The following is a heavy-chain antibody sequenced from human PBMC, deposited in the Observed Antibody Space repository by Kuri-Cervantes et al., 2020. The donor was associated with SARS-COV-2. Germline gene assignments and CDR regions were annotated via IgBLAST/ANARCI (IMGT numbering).Heavy chain of an antibody. D-gene: IGHD4-17*01. V-gene: IGHV4-61*01. CDR3: ARHDYGDPLTYYYGMDV. Sequence: GSLRLSCTVSGSSVSSGSYYRSWIRQPPGKGLEWIGYLYYNGSTNYNPSLKSRVTISVDTSKNQFSLKLSSVTAADTAMYYCARHDYGDPLTYYYGMDVWGQGTTVTVSS. CDR2: LYYNGST. CDR1: GSSVSSGSYY. J-gene: IGHJ6*02.